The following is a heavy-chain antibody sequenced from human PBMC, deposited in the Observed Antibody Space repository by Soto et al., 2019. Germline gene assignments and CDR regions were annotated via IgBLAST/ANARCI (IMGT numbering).Heavy chain of an antibody. CDR3: ARRISSGLGTYYFDY. J-gene: IGHJ4*02. CDR1: GFSLSTSGMC. Sequence: KSGPTLVNPTQTLTLTCTFSGFSLSTSGMCVSWIRQPPGKALEWLALIDWDDDKYYSTSLKTRLTISKDTSKNQVVLTMTNMDPVDTATYYCARRISSGLGTYYFDYWGQGTLVTVSS. CDR2: IDWDDDK. V-gene: IGHV2-70*01. D-gene: IGHD7-27*01.